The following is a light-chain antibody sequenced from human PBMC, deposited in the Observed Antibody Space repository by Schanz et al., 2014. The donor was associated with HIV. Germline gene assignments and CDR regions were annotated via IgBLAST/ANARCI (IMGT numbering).Light chain of an antibody. V-gene: IGLV2-14*03. Sequence: QSVLTQPASVSGSPGQSITISCTGASSDVGGYNYVSWYQQHPGKAPKLMIYDVSNRPSGVSNRFSVSKSDNTASLTISGRQPEDEADYYCISYTSDTVLFGGGTKLTVL. CDR3: ISYTSDTVL. CDR2: DVS. CDR1: SSDVGGYNY. J-gene: IGLJ2*01.